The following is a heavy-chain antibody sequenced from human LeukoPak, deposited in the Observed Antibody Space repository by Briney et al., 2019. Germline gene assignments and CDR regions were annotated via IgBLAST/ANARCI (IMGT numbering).Heavy chain of an antibody. J-gene: IGHJ4*02. CDR1: GFTFSSYA. V-gene: IGHV3-23*01. CDR3: AKDEIVGATTN. Sequence: PGGSLRLSCAASGFTFSSYAMSWVRQAPGPGLEWVSAISGSGGSTYYSDSVKGRFTISRDNYKNTLYLQMNSLRAEDTAVYYCAKDEIVGATTNWGQGTLVTVSS. D-gene: IGHD1-26*01. CDR2: ISGSGGST.